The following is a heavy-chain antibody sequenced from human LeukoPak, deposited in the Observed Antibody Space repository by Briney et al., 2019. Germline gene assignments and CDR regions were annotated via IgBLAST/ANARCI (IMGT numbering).Heavy chain of an antibody. CDR1: GFTFSSYE. Sequence: PGGSLRLSCAASGFTFSSYEMNWVRQAPGKGLEWVSYISSSGKNIYFADSVKGRFTISRDNAKNSLYLQMNSLRAEDTAVYHCARGDEYCSSTSCYAGPSYGLDVWGQGTTVTVSS. CDR2: ISSSGKNI. J-gene: IGHJ6*02. D-gene: IGHD2-2*01. V-gene: IGHV3-48*03. CDR3: ARGDEYCSSTSCYAGPSYGLDV.